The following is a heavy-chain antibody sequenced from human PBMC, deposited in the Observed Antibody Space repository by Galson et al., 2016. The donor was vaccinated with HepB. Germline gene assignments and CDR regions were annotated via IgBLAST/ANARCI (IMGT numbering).Heavy chain of an antibody. CDR1: GYTFSSYD. CDR2: MNPNSGNT. CDR3: ARGLNHWFDP. Sequence: SCKASGYTFSSYDINWVRQATGQGLEWMGWMNPNSGNTGYAQKFQGRLTMTRDTSISTAYMELSSLRSEDTAVYYCARGLNHWFDPWGQGTLVTVSS. J-gene: IGHJ5*02. V-gene: IGHV1-8*01.